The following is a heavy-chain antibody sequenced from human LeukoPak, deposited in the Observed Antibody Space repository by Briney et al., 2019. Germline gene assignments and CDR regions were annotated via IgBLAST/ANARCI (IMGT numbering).Heavy chain of an antibody. Sequence: PSETLSLTCAVYGGSFSGYYWSWIRQPPGKGLEWIGEINHSGSTNYNPSLKSRVTISVDTSKNQFSLKLSSVTAADTAVYYCASVSSLPSEDKDDYWGQGTLVTVSS. CDR3: ASVSSLPSEDKDDY. D-gene: IGHD2-8*01. V-gene: IGHV4-34*01. CDR2: INHSGST. J-gene: IGHJ4*02. CDR1: GGSFSGYY.